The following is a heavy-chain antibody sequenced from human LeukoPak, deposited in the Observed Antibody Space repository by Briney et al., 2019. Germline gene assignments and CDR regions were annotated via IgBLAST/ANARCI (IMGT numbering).Heavy chain of an antibody. CDR1: GYSISSSSYY. Sequence: SETLSLTCTVSGYSISSSSYYWGWIRQPPGKGLEWIGSIYYSGSTYYNPSLKSRVTISVDTSKNQFSLKLSSVTAADTAVYYCARHVIAARTGAYYYMDVWGKGTTVTVSS. CDR3: ARHVIAARTGAYYYMDV. CDR2: IYYSGST. J-gene: IGHJ6*03. D-gene: IGHD6-6*01. V-gene: IGHV4-39*01.